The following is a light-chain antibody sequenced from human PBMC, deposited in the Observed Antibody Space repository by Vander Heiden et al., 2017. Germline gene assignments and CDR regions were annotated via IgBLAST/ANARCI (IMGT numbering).Light chain of an antibody. Sequence: QPVLTHSSSAPASLGSSVKLTCTLSSGHSSYIIAWHQQQPGKAPRYLMKLEGSGSYNKGSGVPDRFSGSSSGADRYLTISNLQSEDEADYDCETWDSNTWVFGGGTKLTVL. CDR2: LEGSGSY. CDR3: ETWDSNTWV. J-gene: IGLJ3*02. CDR1: SGHSSYI. V-gene: IGLV4-60*03.